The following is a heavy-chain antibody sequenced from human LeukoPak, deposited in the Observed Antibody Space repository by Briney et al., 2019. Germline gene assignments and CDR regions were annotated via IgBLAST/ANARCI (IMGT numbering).Heavy chain of an antibody. J-gene: IGHJ3*01. CDR1: GFDVSSSY. D-gene: IGHD4/OR15-4a*01. V-gene: IGHV3-53*01. CDR3: ARSVGWLTSPGALDV. CDR2: FYSGGST. Sequence: GGSLRLSCAASGFDVSSSYMSWVRQAPGKGPEWVSVFYSGGSTYYADSVKGRFTISRDKSKNTAYLQMNSLRDDDTAVYFCARSVGWLTSPGALDVWGQGAVVAVSS.